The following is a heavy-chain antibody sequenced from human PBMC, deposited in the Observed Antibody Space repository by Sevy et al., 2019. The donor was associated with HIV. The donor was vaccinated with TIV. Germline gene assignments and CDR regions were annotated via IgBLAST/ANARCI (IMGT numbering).Heavy chain of an antibody. CDR3: AGENAWGRGYS. D-gene: IGHD1-26*01. J-gene: IGHJ4*02. Sequence: SETLSLTCTVSGGSITSLYWYWIRQPPGKGLEWIANIYYNGHINYNPSLKSRVTLSLDTSKNQFSLRLSSVTAADTAMLYCAGENAWGRGYSWGQGTLVTVS. CDR2: IYYNGHI. CDR1: GGSITSLY. V-gene: IGHV4-59*08.